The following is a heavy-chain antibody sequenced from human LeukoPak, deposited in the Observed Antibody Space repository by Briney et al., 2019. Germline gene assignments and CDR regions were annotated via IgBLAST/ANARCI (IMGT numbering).Heavy chain of an antibody. J-gene: IGHJ4*02. Sequence: AGGSLRLSCAASGFTFSDYYMSWIRRAPGKGLEWVSYISSSGSTIYYADSVKGRFTISRDNAKNSLYLQMNSLRAEDTAVYYCARQYYDFWSGYYTFDYWGQGTLVTVSS. CDR2: ISSSGSTI. CDR1: GFTFSDYY. V-gene: IGHV3-11*04. CDR3: ARQYYDFWSGYYTFDY. D-gene: IGHD3-3*01.